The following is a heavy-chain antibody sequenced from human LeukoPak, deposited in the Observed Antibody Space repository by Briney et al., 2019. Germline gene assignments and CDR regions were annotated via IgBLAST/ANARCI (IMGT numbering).Heavy chain of an antibody. CDR1: GFTFDDYG. D-gene: IGHD4-17*01. CDR3: ARATVTTQGTLDY. J-gene: IGHJ4*02. CDR2: INWNGVST. V-gene: IGHV3-20*04. Sequence: RAGGSLRLSCAASGFTFDDYGMSWVRQAPGKGLEWVSGINWNGVSTGYADSVKGRFTISRDNAKNSLYLQMNSLRAEDTALYYCARATVTTQGTLDYWGQGTLVTVSS.